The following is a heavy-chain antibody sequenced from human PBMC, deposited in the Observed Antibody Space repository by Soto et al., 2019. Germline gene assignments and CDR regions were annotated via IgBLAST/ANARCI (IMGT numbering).Heavy chain of an antibody. D-gene: IGHD2-2*01. V-gene: IGHV5-10-1*01. CDR3: AFRGDIVVVPAKEVDV. Sequence: PGESLKISCKGSGSSVNSYWISWVRQMHGKGLEWMGMIDHSDAYTKYSPSFQGHVTISADKSISTAYLQWSRLKASDTAMDYCAFRGDIVVVPAKEVDVWGQGTTVTVSS. CDR2: IDHSDAYT. CDR1: GSSVNSYW. J-gene: IGHJ6*02.